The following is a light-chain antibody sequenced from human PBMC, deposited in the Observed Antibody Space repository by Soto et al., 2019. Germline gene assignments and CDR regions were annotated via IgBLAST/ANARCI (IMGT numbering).Light chain of an antibody. CDR3: CSYTTTSTPFV. Sequence: QSVLTQPASVSGSPGQSITISCTGTSSDIGGYNYVSWYQQHPGKAPKLMISEVTNRPSGVSNRLSGSKSGNTASLTISGLQTEDEADYYCCSYTTTSTPFVFGTGTKVTVL. CDR1: SSDIGGYNY. J-gene: IGLJ1*01. CDR2: EVT. V-gene: IGLV2-14*01.